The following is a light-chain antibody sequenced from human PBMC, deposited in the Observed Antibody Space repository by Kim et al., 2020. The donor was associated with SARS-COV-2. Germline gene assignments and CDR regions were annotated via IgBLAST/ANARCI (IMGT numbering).Light chain of an antibody. CDR3: QQSHSAPYS. CDR2: ASS. J-gene: IGKJ2*01. V-gene: IGKV1-39*01. Sequence: SASIDDRVSFTWRASQSIGSYVNWYQQKPGKAPKLLIYASSSLQSGVPSRFSGSKSGTDFILTISGLQHEDSATYYCQQSHSAPYSFGQGTKLEI. CDR1: QSIGSY.